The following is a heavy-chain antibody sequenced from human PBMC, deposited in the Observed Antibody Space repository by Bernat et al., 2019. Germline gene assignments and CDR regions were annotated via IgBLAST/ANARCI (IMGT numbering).Heavy chain of an antibody. CDR2: ISSSSSTI. CDR1: GFTFSSYS. J-gene: IGHJ6*02. CDR3: ARHYDSSGYYGRYYYYYGMDV. V-gene: IGHV3-48*01. Sequence: EVQLVESGGGLVQPGGSLRLSCAASGFTFSSYSMNWVRQAPGKGLEWVSYISSSSSTIYYADSVKGRFTISRDNAKNSLYLQMNSLRAEDTAVYYCARHYDSSGYYGRYYYYYGMDVWGQGTTVTVSS. D-gene: IGHD3-22*01.